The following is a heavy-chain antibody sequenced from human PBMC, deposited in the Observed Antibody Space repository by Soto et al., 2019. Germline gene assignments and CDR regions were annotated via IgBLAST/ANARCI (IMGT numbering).Heavy chain of an antibody. D-gene: IGHD6-13*01. CDR3: AKDPPCSSSWYIWFDP. J-gene: IGHJ5*02. V-gene: IGHV3-23*01. CDR2: ISGSGGST. Sequence: EVQLLESGGGLVQPGGSLRLSCAASGFTFSSYAMSWVRQAPGKGLEWVSAISGSGGSTYYADSVKGRFTISRDNSKNELYLQMNSLRAEDTAVYYCAKDPPCSSSWYIWFDPWGQGTLVTVSS. CDR1: GFTFSSYA.